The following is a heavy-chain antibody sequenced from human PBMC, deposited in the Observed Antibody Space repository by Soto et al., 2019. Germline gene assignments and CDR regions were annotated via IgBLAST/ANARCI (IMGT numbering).Heavy chain of an antibody. CDR3: ATDLDVVVVVTATRGLDV. CDR1: GFTFDNYG. V-gene: IGHV3-30*03. J-gene: IGHJ6*02. Sequence: QVQLVESGGGVVQPGRSLRLSCAASGFTFDNYGLHWVRQAPGKGLEWVAVISYDGSKKFYADSVTGRFTISRDNSKNTLYLQMNTLRVEDTAVYYCATDLDVVVVVTATRGLDVWGQGTTVTVSS. CDR2: ISYDGSKK. D-gene: IGHD2-15*01.